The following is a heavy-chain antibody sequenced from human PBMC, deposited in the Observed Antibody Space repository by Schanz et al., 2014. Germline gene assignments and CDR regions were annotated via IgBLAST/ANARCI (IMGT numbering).Heavy chain of an antibody. CDR3: ARDGDFDY. J-gene: IGHJ4*02. Sequence: EVQLLESGGGLVQPGGSLRLSCAASGFTFSTYCMHWVRQAPGKGLVWVSAISGSGGSTVYADSVKGRFTISRDNSNNTVFLQMNSLRAEDTAVYYCARDGDFDYWGQGTLVTVSS. CDR2: ISGSGGST. V-gene: IGHV3-23*01. CDR1: GFTFSTYC.